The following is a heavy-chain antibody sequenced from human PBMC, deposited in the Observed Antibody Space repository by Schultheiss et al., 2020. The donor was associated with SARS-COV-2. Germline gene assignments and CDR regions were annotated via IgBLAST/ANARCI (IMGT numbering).Heavy chain of an antibody. CDR2: ISGSGGST. Sequence: GESLKISCAASGFTFSSYAMSWVRQAPGKGLEWVSAISGSGGSTYYADSVKGRFTISRDNSKNTLYLQMNSLRAEDTAVYYCAKGRRGQWLYLDYWGQETLVTVSS. CDR1: GFTFSSYA. CDR3: AKGRRGQWLYLDY. V-gene: IGHV3-23*01. D-gene: IGHD6-19*01. J-gene: IGHJ4*02.